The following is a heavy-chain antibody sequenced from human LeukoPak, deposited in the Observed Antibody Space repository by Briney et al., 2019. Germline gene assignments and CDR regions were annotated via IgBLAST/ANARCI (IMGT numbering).Heavy chain of an antibody. D-gene: IGHD6-25*01. V-gene: IGHV3-66*01. CDR3: ARDRESSDAWFDP. J-gene: IGHJ5*02. Sequence: PGGSLRLSCAASGFTVSSNYMSWVRQAPGKGLEWVSVIYSGGSTYYADSVKGRFTTSRDNSKNTLYLQVNSLRAEDTAVYYCARDRESSDAWFDPWGQGTLVTVSS. CDR2: IYSGGST. CDR1: GFTVSSNY.